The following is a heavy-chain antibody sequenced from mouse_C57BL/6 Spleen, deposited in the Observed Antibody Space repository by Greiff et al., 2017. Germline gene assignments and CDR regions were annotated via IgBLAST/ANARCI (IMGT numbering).Heavy chain of an antibody. CDR2: INPSTGGT. CDR3: ASIYYYGSSYAMDY. V-gene: IGHV1-43*01. CDR1: GYSFTGYY. Sequence: VQLQQSGPELVKPGASVKISCKASGYSFTGYYMHWVKQSSEKSLEWIGEINPSTGGTSYNQKFKGKATLTVDKSSSTAYMQLKSLTSEDSAVYYCASIYYYGSSYAMDYWGQGTSGTVSS. J-gene: IGHJ4*01. D-gene: IGHD1-1*01.